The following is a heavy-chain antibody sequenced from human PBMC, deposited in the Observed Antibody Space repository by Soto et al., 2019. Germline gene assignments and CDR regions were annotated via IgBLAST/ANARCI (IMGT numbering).Heavy chain of an antibody. CDR3: ARDNWNSY. J-gene: IGHJ4*02. CDR2: VKSDGSST. V-gene: IGHV3-74*01. Sequence: GGSLRLSCGASGFTFXNYWMHLVRQGPGKGLVWVARVKSDGSSTSYADSVKGRFTISRDNAKNTLYLQMNSLRVEDTAVYYCARDNWNSYWGQGTLVTVSS. D-gene: IGHD1-1*01. CDR1: GFTFXNYW.